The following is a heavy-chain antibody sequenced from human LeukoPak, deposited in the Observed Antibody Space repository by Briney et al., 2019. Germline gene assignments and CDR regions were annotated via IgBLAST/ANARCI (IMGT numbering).Heavy chain of an antibody. Sequence: GGSLRLSCAASGFTFSSYAMHWVRQAPGKGLEWVAVISYDGSNKYYADSVKGRFTISRDNSKNTRYLQMNSLRAEDTAVYYCARSARVVPAAGLDYWGQGTLVTVSS. CDR3: ARSARVVPAAGLDY. J-gene: IGHJ4*02. CDR1: GFTFSSYA. V-gene: IGHV3-30*01. D-gene: IGHD2-2*01. CDR2: ISYDGSNK.